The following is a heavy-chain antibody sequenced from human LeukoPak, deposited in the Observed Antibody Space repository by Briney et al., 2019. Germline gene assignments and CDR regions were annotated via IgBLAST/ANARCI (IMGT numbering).Heavy chain of an antibody. CDR1: GLTFRSYW. Sequence: PGGSLRLSCAVSGLTFRSYWMSWVRQAPGKGLEWVANINHDGSEKYFVDSVKGRFTISRDNAKNSLHLQMNTLRAEDTAAYYCTRDSYSGNHYGTFDIWGQGTMVTVSS. CDR2: INHDGSEK. J-gene: IGHJ3*02. D-gene: IGHD1-26*01. CDR3: TRDSYSGNHYGTFDI. V-gene: IGHV3-7*01.